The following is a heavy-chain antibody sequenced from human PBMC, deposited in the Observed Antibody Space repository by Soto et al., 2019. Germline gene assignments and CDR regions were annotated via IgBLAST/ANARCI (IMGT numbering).Heavy chain of an antibody. CDR2: INSDGSST. CDR3: ARGAWDVVVVVAASGDWFVP. V-gene: IGHV3-74*01. CDR1: GFTFSSYW. Sequence: EVQLVESGGGLVQPGGSLRLSCAASGFTFSSYWMHWVRQAPGKGLVWVSRINSDGSSTSYADSVKGRFTISRDNAKNTRYLKMNRLRGEDTAVYYCARGAWDVVVVVAASGDWFVPWGQGTLVTVSS. D-gene: IGHD2-15*01. J-gene: IGHJ5*02.